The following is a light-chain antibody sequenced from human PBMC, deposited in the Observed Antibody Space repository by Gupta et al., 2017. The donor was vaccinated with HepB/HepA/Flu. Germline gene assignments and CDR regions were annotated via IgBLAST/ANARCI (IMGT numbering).Light chain of an antibody. CDR2: LGS. J-gene: IGKJ3*01. Sequence: VLAHPPLSLPVTPGAPASITCRSSQHLLHRNRYNYWDWYLQKPGQSPQLLIYLGSNRASGVPDRVSGSGSGTDFTLKIRRVEAEDVGVYYCMQARQTPRTFGPGTKVDIK. V-gene: IGKV2-28*01. CDR1: QHLLHRNRYNY. CDR3: MQARQTPRT.